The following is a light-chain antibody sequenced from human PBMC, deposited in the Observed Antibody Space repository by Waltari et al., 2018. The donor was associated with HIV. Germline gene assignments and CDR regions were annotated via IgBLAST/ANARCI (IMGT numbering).Light chain of an antibody. CDR2: SNN. CDR3: AAWDDSLSGWV. V-gene: IGLV1-44*01. J-gene: IGLJ3*02. CDR1: SSNVGSNT. Sequence: QSVLTQPPSASGTPGQRVTISCSGSSSNVGSNTVNWYQQLPGTAPKLLFYSNNQRPSGVPDRFSGSKSGTSASLAISGLQSEDEADYYCAAWDDSLSGWVFGGGTKVTVL.